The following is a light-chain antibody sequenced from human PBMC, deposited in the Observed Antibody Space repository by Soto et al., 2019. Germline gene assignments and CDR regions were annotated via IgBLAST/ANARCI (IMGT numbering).Light chain of an antibody. J-gene: IGKJ1*01. Sequence: EIVLTQSPGTLSLSPGERATLSCRASQSVSSNYLAWYQQKPGQAPRLVISDTSDRAASIPDRFSGSGSGTDFTLTISRLEPEDFAVYYCQQYDSPWTFGQGTKVEIK. CDR3: QQYDSPWT. CDR2: DTS. V-gene: IGKV3-20*01. CDR1: QSVSSNY.